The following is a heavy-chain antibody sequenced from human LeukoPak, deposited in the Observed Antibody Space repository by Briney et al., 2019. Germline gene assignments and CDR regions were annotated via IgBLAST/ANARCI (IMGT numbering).Heavy chain of an antibody. V-gene: IGHV4-59*08. CDR3: ARYQRPYYYDSSGYYYFDY. CDR1: GGSISSYY. Sequence: PSETLSLTCTVSGGSISSYYWSWIRQPPGKGLGWIGYIYYSGSTNYNPSLKSRVTISVDTSKSQFSLKLSSVTAADTAVYYCARYQRPYYYDSSGYYYFDYWGQGTLVTVSS. D-gene: IGHD3-22*01. J-gene: IGHJ4*02. CDR2: IYYSGST.